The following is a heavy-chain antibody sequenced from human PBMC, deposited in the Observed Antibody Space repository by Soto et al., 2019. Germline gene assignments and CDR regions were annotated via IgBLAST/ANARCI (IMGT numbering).Heavy chain of an antibody. J-gene: IGHJ4*02. CDR1: GGSISTYY. CDR3: AREERSTVTTFDY. CDR2: IYHSGRT. V-gene: IGHV4-59*12. D-gene: IGHD4-17*01. Sequence: SETLSLTCTVSGGSISTYYWNWIRQPPGKGLEWIGYIYHSGRTYYNPSLRSRVTISVDTSKNQFSLKLSSVTAADTAVYYCAREERSTVTTFDYWGQGTLVTVS.